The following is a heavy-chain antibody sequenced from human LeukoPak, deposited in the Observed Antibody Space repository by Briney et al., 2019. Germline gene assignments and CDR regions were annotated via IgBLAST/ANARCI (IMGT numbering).Heavy chain of an antibody. J-gene: IGHJ4*02. V-gene: IGHV4-39*07. Sequence: SETLSLTCTVSGGSVYTSDYYWGWVRQPPGKGPEWIGDIFYTGKTNYNPSLKSRVSISIDTSKNQFSLKLTSVTAADTAVYYCARVFDSWGQGILVTVSS. CDR2: IFYTGKT. CDR3: ARVFDS. CDR1: GGSVYTSDYY.